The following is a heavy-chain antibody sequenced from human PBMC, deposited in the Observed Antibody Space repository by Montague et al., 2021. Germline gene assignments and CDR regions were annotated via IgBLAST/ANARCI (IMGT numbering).Heavy chain of an antibody. CDR1: GFTFSSYA. V-gene: IGHV3-23*01. CDR2: ISGSGGST. J-gene: IGHJ4*02. CDR3: AKEEEYCSGDSCYIDY. Sequence: SLRLSCAASGFTFSSYAMSWVRQAPGKGLEWVSAISGSGGSTYDADSVKGRFTVSRDNSKNPLYLQMNSLRAEDTAVYYCAKEEEYCSGDSCYIDYWGQGTTVTVSS. D-gene: IGHD2-15*01.